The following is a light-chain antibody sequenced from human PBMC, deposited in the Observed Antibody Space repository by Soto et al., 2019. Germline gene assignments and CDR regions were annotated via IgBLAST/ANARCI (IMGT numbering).Light chain of an antibody. CDR3: QQYVRFPFT. V-gene: IGKV3-20*01. CDR1: QSINNY. Sequence: IVLTRSPGSLSLSPVEIATVSSRASQSINNYLAWYQQKPGQPPRLLIYGASSRATAIPDRFSGSGSGTDFTLTISRLEPQDFAVYYCQQYVRFPFTFGGGTKVDIK. CDR2: GAS. J-gene: IGKJ4*01.